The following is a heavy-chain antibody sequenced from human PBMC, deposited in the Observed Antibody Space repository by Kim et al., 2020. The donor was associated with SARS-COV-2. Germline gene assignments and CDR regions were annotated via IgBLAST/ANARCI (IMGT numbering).Heavy chain of an antibody. CDR2: IYYSGST. CDR1: GGSISSYY. Sequence: SETLSLTCTVSGGSISSYYWSWIRQPPGKGLEWIGYIYYSGSTNYNPSLKSRVTISVDTSKNQFSLKLSSVTAADTAVYYCAAQGGSSWLWYAFDYWGQGTLVTVSS. V-gene: IGHV4-59*08. J-gene: IGHJ4*02. D-gene: IGHD6-13*01. CDR3: AAQGGSSWLWYAFDY.